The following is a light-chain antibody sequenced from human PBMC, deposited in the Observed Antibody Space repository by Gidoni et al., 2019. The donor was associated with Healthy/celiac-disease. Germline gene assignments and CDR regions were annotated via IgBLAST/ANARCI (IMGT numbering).Light chain of an antibody. Sequence: EILLTQSPATLSLSPGERATLSCRASQSVSSYLAWYQQKPGQAPRRLIYDASNSAPGIPARWSGSGSGTDVTLTISSLEPEDFAVYYCQQRSNWPPMTFGQGTRVEIK. J-gene: IGKJ5*01. V-gene: IGKV3-11*01. CDR2: DAS. CDR3: QQRSNWPPMT. CDR1: QSVSSY.